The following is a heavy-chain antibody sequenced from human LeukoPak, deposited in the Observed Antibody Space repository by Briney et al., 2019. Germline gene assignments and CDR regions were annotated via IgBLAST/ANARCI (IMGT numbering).Heavy chain of an antibody. CDR1: GGSIISYY. J-gene: IGHJ6*02. CDR2: IYYTGAT. D-gene: IGHD3-10*01. Sequence: SETLSLTCSVSGGSIISYYWSWIRQPPGKGLEWIGYIYYTGATKYSPSLTSRVTISVATSQNQLSLKLTSVTAADTAVYYCPRHAPVPVIGPCMGVCGQATTVTVSS. CDR3: PRHAPVPVIGPCMGV. V-gene: IGHV4-59*08.